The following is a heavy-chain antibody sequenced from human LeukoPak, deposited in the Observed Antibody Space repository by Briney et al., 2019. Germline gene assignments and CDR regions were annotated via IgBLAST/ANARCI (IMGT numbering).Heavy chain of an antibody. CDR2: IYYSGST. Sequence: SETLSLTCTVSGGSISSHYWSWIRQPPGKGLEWIGYIYYSGSTNYNPSLKSRVTISVDTSKNQFSLKLSSVTAADTAVYYCARISYYYDSSGYYSGFDYWGQGTQVTVSS. D-gene: IGHD3-22*01. J-gene: IGHJ4*02. CDR3: ARISYYYDSSGYYSGFDY. CDR1: GGSISSHY. V-gene: IGHV4-59*11.